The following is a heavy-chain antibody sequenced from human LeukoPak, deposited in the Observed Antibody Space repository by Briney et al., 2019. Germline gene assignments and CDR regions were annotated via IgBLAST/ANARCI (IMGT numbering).Heavy chain of an antibody. V-gene: IGHV3-11*01. D-gene: IGHD5-24*01. CDR1: GFTLSDYY. CDR3: ARGGYNYVDN. J-gene: IGHJ4*02. CDR2: ISTSGNII. Sequence: GGSLRLSCAASGFTLSDYYMSWIRQAPGKGLEWVSYISTSGNIIYYTDSVKGRFTISRDNAKNSLYLQMNSLRADDTAVYYCARGGYNYVDNWGQGTLVTVSS.